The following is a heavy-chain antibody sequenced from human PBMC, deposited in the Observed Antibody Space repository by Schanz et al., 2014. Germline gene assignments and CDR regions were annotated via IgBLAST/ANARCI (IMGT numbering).Heavy chain of an antibody. Sequence: QVQLQESGPGLVKPSETLSLTCTVSGGSINNYHWSWIRQPPGMGLEWLGYIYSSGNTNYNPSLKRRVTISLDTSKNQFSLTLTSVAASDPAVYYCARVHSTSLERGSHYYMDVWGKGTTVTVSS. CDR3: ARVHSTSLERGSHYYMDV. J-gene: IGHJ6*03. D-gene: IGHD2-2*01. CDR1: GGSINNYH. CDR2: IYSSGNT. V-gene: IGHV4-59*01.